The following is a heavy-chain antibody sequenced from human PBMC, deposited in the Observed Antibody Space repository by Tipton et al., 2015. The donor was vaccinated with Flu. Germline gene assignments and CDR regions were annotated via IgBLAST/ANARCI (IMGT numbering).Heavy chain of an antibody. CDR1: GFTFSSYW. CDR3: AILPGSGYDYYYYGMDV. CDR2: IKQDGSEK. Sequence: SLRLSCAASGFTFSSYWMSWVRQAPGKGLEWVANIKQDGSEKYYVDSVKGRFTISRDNAKNSLYLQMNSLRAEDTAVYYCAILPGSGYDYYYYGMDVWGQGTTVTVSS. D-gene: IGHD3-3*01. V-gene: IGHV3-7*01. J-gene: IGHJ6*02.